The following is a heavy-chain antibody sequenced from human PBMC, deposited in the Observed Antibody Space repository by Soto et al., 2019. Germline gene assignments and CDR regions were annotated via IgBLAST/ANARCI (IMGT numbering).Heavy chain of an antibody. CDR2: SSNSGTFA. CDR3: ARSGDNFNVLDY. Sequence: GSLRLSCAASGFTFSDYYMSWVRQAPGRGLEWISYSSNSGTFARYATSVKGRFSISRDNANNSLYLEMNSLRVEDTAVYYCARSGDNFNVLDYWGQGTPVTVSS. J-gene: IGHJ4*02. D-gene: IGHD1-20*01. V-gene: IGHV3-11*06. CDR1: GFTFSDYY.